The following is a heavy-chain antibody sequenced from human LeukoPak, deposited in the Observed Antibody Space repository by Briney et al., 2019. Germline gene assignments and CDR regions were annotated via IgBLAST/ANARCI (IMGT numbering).Heavy chain of an antibody. CDR3: AKAHDFWSGYHYYGMDV. CDR1: QFTFSNSW. D-gene: IGHD3-3*01. CDR2: IMQDGSEK. J-gene: IGHJ6*02. V-gene: IGHV3-7*01. Sequence: PGGSLRLSCAASQFTFSNSWMSWVRQAPGKGLEWVASIMQDGSEKYYVDSVKGRFTISRDSAKKSLYLQMNSLRAEDTAVYYCAKAHDFWSGYHYYGMDVWGQGTTVTVSS.